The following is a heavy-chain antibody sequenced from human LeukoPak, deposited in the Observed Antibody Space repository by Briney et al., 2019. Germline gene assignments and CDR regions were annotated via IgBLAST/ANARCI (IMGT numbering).Heavy chain of an antibody. CDR1: GFTFSSYW. Sequence: AGGSLRLSCAASGFTFSSYWMHWVRHAPGKGLVWVSRINSDGSSTSYADSVKGRFTISRDNSKNTLYLQMNSLRAEDTAVYYCAKEITMIVVVIDYWGQGTLVTVSS. CDR3: AKEITMIVVVIDY. CDR2: INSDGSST. J-gene: IGHJ4*02. V-gene: IGHV3-74*01. D-gene: IGHD3-22*01.